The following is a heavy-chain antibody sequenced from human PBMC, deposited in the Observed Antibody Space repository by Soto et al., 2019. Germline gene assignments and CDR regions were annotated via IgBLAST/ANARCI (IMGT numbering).Heavy chain of an antibody. Sequence: QVQLVQSGGEVKKPGASVKVSCKTSGYSFTTYGISWVRQAPGQGLEWMGWISAYNGNTNYAQKLQGRVTMTTDTSTSTAYMELRSLRSDDTAGYYCAREGPAPYYYCVMDVWGQGSTVSFSS. CDR1: GYSFTTYG. CDR3: AREGPAPYYYCVMDV. CDR2: ISAYNGNT. J-gene: IGHJ6*02. V-gene: IGHV1-18*01.